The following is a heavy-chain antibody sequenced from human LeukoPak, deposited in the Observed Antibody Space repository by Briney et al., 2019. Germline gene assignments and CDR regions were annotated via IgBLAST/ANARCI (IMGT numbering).Heavy chain of an antibody. D-gene: IGHD6-6*01. V-gene: IGHV4-4*02. CDR3: AFHPRYSSSSFHYYGMDV. CDR2: IYHSGST. CDR1: GGSISSSNW. Sequence: KPSETLSLTCAVSGGSISSSNWWSWVRQPPGKGLEWIGEIYHSGSTNYNPSLKSRVTISVDTSKNQFSLKLSSVTAADTAVYYCAFHPRYSSSSFHYYGMDVWGQGTTVTVSS. J-gene: IGHJ6*02.